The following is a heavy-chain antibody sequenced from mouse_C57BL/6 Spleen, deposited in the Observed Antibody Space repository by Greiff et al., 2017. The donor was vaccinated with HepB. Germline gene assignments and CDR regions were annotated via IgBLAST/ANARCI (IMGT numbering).Heavy chain of an antibody. CDR3: ARGDYDPAWFAY. D-gene: IGHD2-4*01. CDR1: GYTFTDYY. Sequence: QVHVKQSGAELVRPGASVKLSCKASGYTFTDYYINWVKQRPGQGLEWIARIYPGSGNTYYNEKFKGKATLTAEKSSSTAYMHLSSLTSEDSAVYFCARGDYDPAWFAYWGQGTLVTVSA. V-gene: IGHV1-76*01. J-gene: IGHJ3*01. CDR2: IYPGSGNT.